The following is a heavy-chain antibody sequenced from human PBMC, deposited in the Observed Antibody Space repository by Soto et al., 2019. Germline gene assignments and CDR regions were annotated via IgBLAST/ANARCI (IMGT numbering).Heavy chain of an antibody. CDR1: GFTFSSYG. CDR3: AKDSGITMVRGVTPLKY. J-gene: IGHJ4*02. V-gene: IGHV3-30*18. Sequence: WGSLRLSCAASGFTFSSYGMHWVRQAPGKGLEWVAVISYDGSNKYYADSVKGRFTISRDNSKNTLYLQMNSLRAEDTAVYYCAKDSGITMVRGVTPLKYWGQGTLVTVSS. D-gene: IGHD3-10*01. CDR2: ISYDGSNK.